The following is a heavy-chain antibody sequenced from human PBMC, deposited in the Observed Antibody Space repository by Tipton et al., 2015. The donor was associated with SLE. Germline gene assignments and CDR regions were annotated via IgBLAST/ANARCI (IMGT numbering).Heavy chain of an antibody. D-gene: IGHD1-26*01. J-gene: IGHJ3*02. Sequence: QVQLVQSGVEVKKPGASVRVSCKASGYTFTTYGISWVRQAPGQGLEWMGWISTYNGNTNYAQKLQGRVTMTTDTSTSTAYMERRSLRSEDTAVYYCARVPQWEPPTFDIWGQGTMVTVSS. CDR1: GYTFTTYG. CDR3: ARVPQWEPPTFDI. V-gene: IGHV1-18*01. CDR2: ISTYNGNT.